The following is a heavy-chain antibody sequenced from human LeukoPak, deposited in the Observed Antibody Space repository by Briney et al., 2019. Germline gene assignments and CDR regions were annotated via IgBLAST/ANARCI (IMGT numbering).Heavy chain of an antibody. D-gene: IGHD3-22*01. CDR1: GGSISSYY. J-gene: IGHJ5*02. CDR2: IYYSGST. CDR3: ARDGGHYYDSSGYNWFDP. Sequence: SETLSLTCTVSGGSISSYYWSWIRQPPGKGLEWIGYIYYSGSTNYNPSLKSRVPISVDTSKNQFSLKLSSVTAADTAVYYCARDGGHYYDSSGYNWFDPWGQGTPVTVSS. V-gene: IGHV4-59*01.